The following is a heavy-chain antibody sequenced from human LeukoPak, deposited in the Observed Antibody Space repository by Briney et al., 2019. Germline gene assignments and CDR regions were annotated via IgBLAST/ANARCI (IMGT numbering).Heavy chain of an antibody. Sequence: ASVKVSCKASGYTFTGYYMHWVRQAPGQGLEWMGWINPNSGGTNYARKFQGRVTMTRDTSISTAYMELSRLRSDDTAVYYCARGYRSSSSYYYYGMDVWGQGTTVTVSS. CDR2: INPNSGGT. CDR3: ARGYRSSSSYYYYGMDV. V-gene: IGHV1-2*02. CDR1: GYTFTGYY. J-gene: IGHJ6*02. D-gene: IGHD6-6*01.